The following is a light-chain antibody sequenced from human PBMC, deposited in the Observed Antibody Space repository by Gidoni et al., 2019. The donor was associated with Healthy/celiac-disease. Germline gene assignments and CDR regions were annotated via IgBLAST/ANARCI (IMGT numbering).Light chain of an antibody. Sequence: DIQMPQSPSTLSASVGDRVTIPCRASQSISSWLDWYQQKPGKAPKLLLYTASSLESGVPSRFSGSGSVTDFTLTISSLQPDDFATYYCQQYNSYPRTFXXXTKVEIK. J-gene: IGKJ1*01. CDR1: QSISSW. CDR3: QQYNSYPRT. V-gene: IGKV1-5*03. CDR2: TAS.